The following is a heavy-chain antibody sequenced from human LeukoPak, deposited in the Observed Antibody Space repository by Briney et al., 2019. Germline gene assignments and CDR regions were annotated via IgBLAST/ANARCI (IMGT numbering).Heavy chain of an antibody. Sequence: GSLRLSCAASGFTFNKYGLVWVRQAPGKGLEWVSASWSGGTNTLYADAVKGRFTISRDNSKNTLYLQMNSLRPEDTAVYYCGRDPNGDYVGAFEFWGHGTMVSVSS. CDR2: SWSGGTNT. D-gene: IGHD4-17*01. J-gene: IGHJ3*01. V-gene: IGHV3-23*01. CDR1: GFTFNKYG. CDR3: GRDPNGDYVGAFEF.